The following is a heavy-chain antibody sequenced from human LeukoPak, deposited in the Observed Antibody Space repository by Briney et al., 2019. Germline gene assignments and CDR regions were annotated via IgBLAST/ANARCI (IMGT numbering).Heavy chain of an antibody. CDR1: GITLSNYG. Sequence: PGGSLRLSCAVSGITLSNYGMSWVRQVPGKGLEWVAGISDSGGRTNYADSVKGRFTISRDNPKNTPYLQMNSLRAEDTAVYFCAKRGVVIRVILVGFHKEAYYFDSWGQGALVTVSS. J-gene: IGHJ4*02. D-gene: IGHD3-22*01. V-gene: IGHV3-23*01. CDR2: ISDSGGRT. CDR3: AKRGVVIRVILVGFHKEAYYFDS.